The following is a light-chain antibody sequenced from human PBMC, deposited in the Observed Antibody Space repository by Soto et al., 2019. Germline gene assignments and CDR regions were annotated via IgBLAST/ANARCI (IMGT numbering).Light chain of an antibody. J-gene: IGLJ1*01. Sequence: QSVLTQPRSVSGSPGQSVTISCTGTSSDVGGYNYVSWYQQHPGKAPKLMIYDVSKRPSGVPDRFSGSKSGNTASLTISGLQAEDEADYYCCSYAGSYYVFGDGTRSPS. V-gene: IGLV2-11*01. CDR3: CSYAGSYYV. CDR1: SSDVGGYNY. CDR2: DVS.